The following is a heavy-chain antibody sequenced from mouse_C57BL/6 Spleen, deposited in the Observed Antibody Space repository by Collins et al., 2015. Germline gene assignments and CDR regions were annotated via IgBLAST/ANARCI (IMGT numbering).Heavy chain of an antibody. J-gene: IGHJ2*01. CDR3: TTGDFDY. D-gene: IGHD1-1*01. V-gene: IGHV1-50*01. Sequence: EWIGEIDPSDSYTNYNQKFKGKATLTVDTSSSTAYMQLSSLTSEDSAVYYCTTGDFDYWGQGTTLTVSS. CDR2: IDPSDSYT.